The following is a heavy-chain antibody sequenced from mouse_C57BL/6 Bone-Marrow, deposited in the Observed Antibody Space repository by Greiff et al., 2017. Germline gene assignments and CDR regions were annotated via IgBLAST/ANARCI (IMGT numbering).Heavy chain of an antibody. Sequence: VQLQQSGAELVMPGASVKLSCKASGYTFTSYWMHWVKQRPGQGLEWIGEIDPSDSYTNYNQKFKGKSTLTVDKSSSTAYMQLSRLTSEDSAVYYCARPIYDGYPWYFDVGGTGTTVTVTS. CDR3: ARPIYDGYPWYFDV. J-gene: IGHJ1*03. CDR2: IDPSDSYT. D-gene: IGHD2-3*01. V-gene: IGHV1-69*01. CDR1: GYTFTSYW.